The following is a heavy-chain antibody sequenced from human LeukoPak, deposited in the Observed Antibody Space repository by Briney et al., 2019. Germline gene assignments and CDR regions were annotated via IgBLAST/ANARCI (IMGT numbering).Heavy chain of an antibody. CDR2: ISYDGSNK. CDR3: ARDLPTVTTH. CDR1: GFTFSSYG. V-gene: IGHV3-30*03. Sequence: GGSLRLSCAASGFTFSSYGMHWVRQAPGKGLEWVAVISYDGSNKYYADSVKGRFTVSRDNAKNSLFLQMNNLRLEDTAVYYCARDLPTVTTHWGQGTLVTVSS. J-gene: IGHJ4*02. D-gene: IGHD4-17*01.